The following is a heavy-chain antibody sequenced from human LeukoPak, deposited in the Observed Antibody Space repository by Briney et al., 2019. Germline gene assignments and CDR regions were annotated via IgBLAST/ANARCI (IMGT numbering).Heavy chain of an antibody. J-gene: IGHJ4*01. CDR1: GGSFSGYY. CDR3: ANSGVRVASGMVLSWPIDD. CDR2: INHSGST. Sequence: PSETLSLTRAVYGGSFSGYYWSWIHQPPGKGLEWIGEINHSGSTNYNPSLKSRVTISVDTSKNQFSLQLSCVTAADTAVYYCANSGVRVASGMVLSWPIDDWGQGT. V-gene: IGHV4-34*01. D-gene: IGHD3-10*01.